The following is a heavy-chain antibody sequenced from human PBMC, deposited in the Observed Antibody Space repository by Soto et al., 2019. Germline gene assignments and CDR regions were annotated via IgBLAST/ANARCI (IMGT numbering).Heavy chain of an antibody. CDR2: ISSSSSYI. CDR3: ARDEGSGSYLLDY. D-gene: IGHD3-10*01. J-gene: IGHJ4*02. V-gene: IGHV3-21*01. Sequence: GGSLRLSCAASGFTFISYSMNWVRQAPGKGLEWVSSISSSSSYIYYADSVKGRFTISRDNAKNSLYLQMNSLRAEDTAVYYCARDEGSGSYLLDYWGQGTLGTVS. CDR1: GFTFISYS.